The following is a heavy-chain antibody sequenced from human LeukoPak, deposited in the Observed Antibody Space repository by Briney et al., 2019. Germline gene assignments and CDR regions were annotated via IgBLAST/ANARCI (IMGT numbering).Heavy chain of an antibody. CDR2: INSDGSGT. D-gene: IGHD4-23*01. Sequence: GGSLRLSCAASGLTISNYWMHWVRQAPGKGLAWVARINSDGSGTTYADSVKGRFTISRDNAKNTLYLQMNSLRDEDTAVYYCAKGGTTVVDYWGQGTLVTVSS. J-gene: IGHJ4*02. CDR1: GLTISNYW. V-gene: IGHV3-74*01. CDR3: AKGGTTVVDY.